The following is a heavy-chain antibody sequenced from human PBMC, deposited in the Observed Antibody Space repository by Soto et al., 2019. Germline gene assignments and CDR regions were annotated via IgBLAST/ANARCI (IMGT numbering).Heavy chain of an antibody. Sequence: VQLVESGGGVVQPGRSLRLSCAASGFTFSSYGMHWVRQAPGKGLEWVAVISYDGSNKYYADSVKGRFTISRDNSKNTLYLQMNSLRAEDTAVYYCAKVGRVAAAGPFDYWGQGTLVTVSS. CDR2: ISYDGSNK. CDR1: GFTFSSYG. J-gene: IGHJ4*02. D-gene: IGHD6-13*01. V-gene: IGHV3-30*18. CDR3: AKVGRVAAAGPFDY.